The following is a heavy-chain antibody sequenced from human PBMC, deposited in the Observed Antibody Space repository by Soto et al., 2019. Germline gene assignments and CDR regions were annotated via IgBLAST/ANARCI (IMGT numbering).Heavy chain of an antibody. J-gene: IGHJ4*02. V-gene: IGHV1-24*01. CDR3: ATNARWRPLPDY. CDR1: GYTLTELS. CDR2: FDPEDGET. D-gene: IGHD3-3*01. Sequence: ASVKVSCKVSGYTLTELSMHWVRQAPGKGLEWMGGFDPEDGETIYAQKFQGRVTMTEDTSTDTAYMELSSLRSEDTAVYYCATNARWRPLPDYWGQGTLVTVSS.